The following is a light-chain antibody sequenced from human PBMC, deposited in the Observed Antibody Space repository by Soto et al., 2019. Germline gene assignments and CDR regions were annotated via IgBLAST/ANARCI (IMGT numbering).Light chain of an antibody. V-gene: IGKV3-20*01. CDR3: QQYGDSPPT. CDR1: QSLSTNY. CDR2: GAS. J-gene: IGKJ1*01. Sequence: EIVLTQSPGTLSLSPGERATLSCRASQSLSTNYLAWYQRKPGQATRLLIYGASSRAIDIPRRFSGSGSGTDFTLTITRLEPEDFAVYYCQQYGDSPPTFGQGTKVEIK.